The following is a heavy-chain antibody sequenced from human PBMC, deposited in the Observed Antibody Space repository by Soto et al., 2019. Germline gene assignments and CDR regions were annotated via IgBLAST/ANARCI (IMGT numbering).Heavy chain of an antibody. CDR2: IDPSDSYT. V-gene: IGHV5-10-1*01. J-gene: IGHJ5*02. D-gene: IGHD6-19*01. CDR3: AILKVARIAVAEVFAL. CDR1: GYSFTRYW. Sequence: PGEGMKLTCNVSGYSFTRYWITWVRQMPGTGLEWMGRIDPSDSYTNYSPSFQGHVTISADKSITTAYVQWSSLKASDTAMYYCAILKVARIAVAEVFALWGPATWLTVSS.